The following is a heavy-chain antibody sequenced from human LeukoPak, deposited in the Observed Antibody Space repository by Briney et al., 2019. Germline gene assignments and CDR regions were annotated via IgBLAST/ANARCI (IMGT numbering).Heavy chain of an antibody. CDR3: AKSRVRGVSHFDY. CDR2: IKQDGTEK. CDR1: GFTFSSYW. V-gene: IGHV3-7*02. D-gene: IGHD3-10*01. Sequence: GGSLRLSCAASGFTFSSYWMSWVRQAPGEGLEWVANIKQDGTEKYYMDSVKGRFSISRDNAKNSLYLQMNSLRAEDTAVYYCAKSRVRGVSHFDYWGQGTLVTVSS. J-gene: IGHJ4*02.